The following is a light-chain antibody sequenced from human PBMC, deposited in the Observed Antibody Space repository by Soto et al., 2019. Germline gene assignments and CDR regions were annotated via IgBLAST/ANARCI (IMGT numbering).Light chain of an antibody. CDR3: QQSYTTPWT. Sequence: DIQMTQSPSSLSASVGDRVTLSCRASQITTIYLNWYQQKPGKAPRLLIYAASTLPRGVPSRFSASGSGTDFTLTIGSLHAEDFATYYCQQSYTTPWTFGQGTKVEIK. CDR1: QITTIY. V-gene: IGKV1-39*01. J-gene: IGKJ1*01. CDR2: AAS.